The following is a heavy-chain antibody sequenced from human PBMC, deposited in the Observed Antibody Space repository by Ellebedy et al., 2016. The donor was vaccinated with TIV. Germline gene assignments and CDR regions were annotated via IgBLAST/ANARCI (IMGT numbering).Heavy chain of an antibody. CDR3: SRALGVVVGSWYFDF. Sequence: GESLKISCTAPGFTFGDYAMSWFRQAPGKGPEWVGFITSKSYGGTVEYASSVRGRFIISRDDSKSIVYLQMNSLETEDTAVYYCSRALGVVVGSWYFDFWGHGTLVTVSS. D-gene: IGHD2-2*01. V-gene: IGHV3-49*03. CDR2: ITSKSYGGTV. J-gene: IGHJ4*01. CDR1: GFTFGDYA.